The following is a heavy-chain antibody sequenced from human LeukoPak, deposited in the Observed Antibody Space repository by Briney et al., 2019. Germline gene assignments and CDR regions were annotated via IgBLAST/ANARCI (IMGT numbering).Heavy chain of an antibody. CDR2: ISGSGGST. CDR3: AKGTGVRGALGAFDI. J-gene: IGHJ3*02. V-gene: IGHV3-23*01. Sequence: GGSLRLSCAASGFTFSSYAMSWVRQAPRKGLEWVSAISGSGGSTYYADFVKGRFTISRDNSKNTLYLQMNSLRAEDTAVYYCAKGTGVRGALGAFDIWGQGTMVTVSS. CDR1: GFTFSSYA. D-gene: IGHD3-10*01.